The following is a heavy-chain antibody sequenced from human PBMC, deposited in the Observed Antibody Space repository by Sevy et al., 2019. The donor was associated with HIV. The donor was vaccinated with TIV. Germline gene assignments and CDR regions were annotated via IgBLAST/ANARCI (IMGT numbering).Heavy chain of an antibody. CDR3: ARDAQRLPLGELSRIPSARGGMDV. D-gene: IGHD3-16*02. CDR2: VSSDESNK. Sequence: GGSLRLSCAASGFTFINYGMYWVRQAPGKGLEWVAFVSSDESNKYCVESVKGRFTISRDNSKNTLYLQMNSLRPEDRAVYYCARDAQRLPLGELSRIPSARGGMDVWGQGTAVTVSS. CDR1: GFTFINYG. V-gene: IGHV3-33*07. J-gene: IGHJ6*02.